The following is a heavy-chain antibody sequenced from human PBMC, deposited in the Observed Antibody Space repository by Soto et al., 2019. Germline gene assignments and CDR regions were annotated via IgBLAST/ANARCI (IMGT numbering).Heavy chain of an antibody. CDR3: ARDGPIDRAFDI. Sequence: ASVKVSCKASGYTFTSYGITWVRQAPGQGLEWMGWISAYNGNTNYAQKLQGRVTMTTDTSTSTAYMELRSLRPDDTAVYYCARDGPIDRAFDIWGQGTMVTVSS. V-gene: IGHV1-18*01. CDR2: ISAYNGNT. D-gene: IGHD1-26*01. CDR1: GYTFTSYG. J-gene: IGHJ3*02.